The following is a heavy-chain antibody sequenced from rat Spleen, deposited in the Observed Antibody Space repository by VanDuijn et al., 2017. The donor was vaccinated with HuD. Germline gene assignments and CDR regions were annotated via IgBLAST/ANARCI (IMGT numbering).Heavy chain of an antibody. D-gene: IGHD1-4*01. CDR3: ATPTPCIPFAY. V-gene: IGHV5-29*01. CDR1: GFISSDHY. CDR2: ISYDGSST. Sequence: EVQLVESDGGLVLPGRSLKLSCAAAGFISSDHYMAWVRQAPTKGPEWVATISYDGSSTYYRDSVKGRFTLSRDNAKNTLSLQMDSLRTEDTAPYYCATPTPCIPFAYWGQGTLVTVSS. J-gene: IGHJ3*01.